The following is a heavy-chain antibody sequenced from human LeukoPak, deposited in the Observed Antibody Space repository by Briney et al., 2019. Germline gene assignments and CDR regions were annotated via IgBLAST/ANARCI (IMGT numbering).Heavy chain of an antibody. CDR2: IRQDGSEK. J-gene: IGHJ4*01. V-gene: IGHV3-7*01. CDR3: ARDGTAAGLYFDL. CDR1: GFTLTDYW. Sequence: GGSLRLSCEVSGFTLTDYWMNWVRQAPGKGPEWVASIRQDGSEKTYVDSVKGRFTISRDNTKNSLSLQLNGLRAKDTAVYYCARDGTAAGLYFDLWGQGTLVTVSS. D-gene: IGHD6-13*01.